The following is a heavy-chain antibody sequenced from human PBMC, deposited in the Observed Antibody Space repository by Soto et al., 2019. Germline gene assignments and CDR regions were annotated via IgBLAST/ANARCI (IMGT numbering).Heavy chain of an antibody. Sequence: GGSLRLSCAASGFTFSSYSMNWVRQAPGKGLEWVSSISSISRYIYYADSVKGRFTISRDNAKNSLYLQMNSLRAEGTAVYYCARPMGDIVVVPPIGAFDIWGQGTMVTVSS. J-gene: IGHJ3*02. CDR1: GFTFSSYS. D-gene: IGHD2-2*01. CDR3: ARPMGDIVVVPPIGAFDI. CDR2: ISSISRYI. V-gene: IGHV3-21*01.